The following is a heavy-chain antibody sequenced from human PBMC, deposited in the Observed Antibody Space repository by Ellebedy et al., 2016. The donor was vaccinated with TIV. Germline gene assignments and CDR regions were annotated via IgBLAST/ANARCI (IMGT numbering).Heavy chain of an antibody. CDR2: IESDGSGP. J-gene: IGHJ4*02. CDR3: ASHAYGGVFFDY. Sequence: GESLKISCTVSGFTFTRYWMGWVRQAPGKGPEWVAHIESDGSGPLYAHSVLGRFNMSKDNTRNSLSLQMTSLSAEDTAVYYCASHAYGGVFFDYWGQGTPVTVSS. V-gene: IGHV3-7*03. CDR1: GFTFTRYW. D-gene: IGHD3-16*01.